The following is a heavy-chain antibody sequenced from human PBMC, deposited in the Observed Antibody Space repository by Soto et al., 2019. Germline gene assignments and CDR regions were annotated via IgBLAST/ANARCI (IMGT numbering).Heavy chain of an antibody. CDR3: AHKGPEDWPLDY. J-gene: IGHJ4*02. CDR1: GFSLSTSGVG. CDR2: IYWDDSK. V-gene: IGHV2-5*02. D-gene: IGHD3-9*01. Sequence: QITLKESGPMLVRPTQTLTLTCAFSGFSLSTSGVGVGWIRQPPGKALEWLAVIYWDDSKHYSPSLRSRLTITKDTSKNQVVLTMTNMDPRDTGTYYCAHKGPEDWPLDYWGQGTLVTVSS.